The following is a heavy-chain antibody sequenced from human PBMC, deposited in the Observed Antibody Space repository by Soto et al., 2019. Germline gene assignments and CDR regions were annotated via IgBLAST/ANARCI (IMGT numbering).Heavy chain of an antibody. CDR3: ARENYYDSSGYLTNTNYFDY. V-gene: IGHV4-34*09. Sequence: SETLSLTCAVYGGSFSGYYWSWIRQPPGKGLEWIGEINHSGSTNYNPSLKSRVTISVDTSKNQFSLKLSSVTAADTAVYYCARENYYDSSGYLTNTNYFDYWGQGTLVTVSS. CDR2: INHSGST. CDR1: GGSFSGYY. D-gene: IGHD3-22*01. J-gene: IGHJ4*02.